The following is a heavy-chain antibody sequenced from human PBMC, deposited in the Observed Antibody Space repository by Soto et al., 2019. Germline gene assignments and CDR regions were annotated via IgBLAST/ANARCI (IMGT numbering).Heavy chain of an antibody. CDR2: ISVGSVST. J-gene: IGHJ4*02. D-gene: IGHD4-17*01. Sequence: EVQLLESGGGLVQPGGSLRLSCAASGFTFSRYAMGWVRQTPGKGLEWGSAISVGSVSTYYAGSVKGRFPITRDNSKNTRYLQMNSLRAEDPAVFYCANGERSGTFHYWGQGTLVTVSS. V-gene: IGHV3-23*01. CDR3: ANGERSGTFHY. CDR1: GFTFSRYA.